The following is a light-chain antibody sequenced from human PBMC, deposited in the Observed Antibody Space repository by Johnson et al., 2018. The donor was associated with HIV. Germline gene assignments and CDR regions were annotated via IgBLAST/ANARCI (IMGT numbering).Light chain of an antibody. Sequence: QSVLTQTPSVSAAPGQKVTISCSGSTYNIGNNYVSWYQQLPGTAPTLLIYEKNKRPSGIPDRFSASKSGTSATLDITGLQTGDEADYYCGTWDSGLGAHYVFGPGTKVTVL. J-gene: IGLJ1*01. V-gene: IGLV1-51*02. CDR1: TYNIGNNY. CDR2: EKN. CDR3: GTWDSGLGAHYV.